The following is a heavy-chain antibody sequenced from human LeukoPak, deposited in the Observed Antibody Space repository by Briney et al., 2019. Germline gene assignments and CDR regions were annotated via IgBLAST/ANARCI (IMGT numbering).Heavy chain of an antibody. D-gene: IGHD6-19*01. CDR1: GGSISSSNW. V-gene: IGHV4-4*02. J-gene: IGHJ2*01. CDR3: ARGSSGWYGYFDL. CDR2: IYHSGST. Sequence: PSETLSLTCAVSGGSISSSNWWSWVRQPPGKGLEWIGEIYHSGSTNYNPSLKSRVTISVDKSNNQFSLKLSSVTAADTAVYYCARGSSGWYGYFDLWGRGTLVTISS.